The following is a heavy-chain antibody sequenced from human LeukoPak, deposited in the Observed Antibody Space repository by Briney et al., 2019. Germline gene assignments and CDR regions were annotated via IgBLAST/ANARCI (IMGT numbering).Heavy chain of an antibody. Sequence: GRSLRLSCAASGFTFSSHGMYWVRQAPGKGLEWVAVISNDGSNKYYADSVKGRFTISRDNSKNTLYLQMNSLRAEDTAVYYCAKDPLNYCSGTYFDYWGQGTLVTVSS. D-gene: IGHD3-10*01. CDR2: ISNDGSNK. CDR3: AKDPLNYCSGTYFDY. V-gene: IGHV3-30*18. J-gene: IGHJ4*02. CDR1: GFTFSSHG.